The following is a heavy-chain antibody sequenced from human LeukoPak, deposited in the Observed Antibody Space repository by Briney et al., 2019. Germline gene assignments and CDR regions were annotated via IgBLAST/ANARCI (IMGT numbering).Heavy chain of an antibody. J-gene: IGHJ4*02. CDR2: IHYIGDT. Sequence: PSETLSLTCTVSGGSIGLYSWNWIRQSPGKGLEWIGYIHYIGDTNYNPSLRSRVAMSVDTSRNQFSLKLTSVTAADTAVYYCARSCGSDWCYYFDYWGQGILVTVSS. CDR1: GGSIGLYS. CDR3: ARSCGSDWCYYFDY. V-gene: IGHV4-59*08. D-gene: IGHD2-8*01.